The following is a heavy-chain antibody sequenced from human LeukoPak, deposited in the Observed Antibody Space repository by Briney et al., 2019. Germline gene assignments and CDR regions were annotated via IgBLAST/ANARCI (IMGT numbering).Heavy chain of an antibody. Sequence: GGSLRLSCAASGFTFSDYYMSWVRQAPGKGLEWVSGINGSGGSTYYAVSVKGRFTISRDNSKNTLYLQMNSLRAEDTAVYYCAKGPLSHFDYWGQGTLVTVSS. CDR3: AKGPLSHFDY. J-gene: IGHJ4*02. CDR2: INGSGGST. D-gene: IGHD2/OR15-2a*01. V-gene: IGHV3-23*01. CDR1: GFTFSDYY.